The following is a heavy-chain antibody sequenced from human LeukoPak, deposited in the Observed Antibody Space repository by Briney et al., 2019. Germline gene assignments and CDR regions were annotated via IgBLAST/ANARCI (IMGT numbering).Heavy chain of an antibody. CDR1: GYSISSGYY. D-gene: IGHD6-13*01. J-gene: IGHJ4*02. CDR2: IYHSGST. V-gene: IGHV4-38-2*02. CDR3: AGDGYSSSWHAGY. Sequence: SETLSLTCTVSGYSISSGYYWGWIRQPPGKGLEWIGSIYHSGSTYYNPSLKSRVTISVDTSKNQFSLKLSSVTAADTAVYYCAGDGYSSSWHAGYWGQGTLVTVSS.